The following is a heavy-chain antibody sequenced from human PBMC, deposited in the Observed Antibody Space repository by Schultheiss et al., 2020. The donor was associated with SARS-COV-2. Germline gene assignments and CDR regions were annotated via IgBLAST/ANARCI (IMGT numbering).Heavy chain of an antibody. Sequence: GGSLRLSCAASGFTFSSYTMHWVRQAPGKGLEWVALISYDGSNKYYADSVKGRFTISRDNSKNTLFLQLNSLRDDDTAVYYCAREETTVTTGYFDLWGRGTLVTVSS. V-gene: IGHV3-30*01. CDR1: GFTFSSYT. D-gene: IGHD4-17*01. J-gene: IGHJ2*01. CDR3: AREETTVTTGYFDL. CDR2: ISYDGSNK.